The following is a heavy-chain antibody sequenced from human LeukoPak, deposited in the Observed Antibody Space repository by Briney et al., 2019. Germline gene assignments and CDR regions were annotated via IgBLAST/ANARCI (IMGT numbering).Heavy chain of an antibody. J-gene: IGHJ4*02. CDR2: IYYSGST. CDR1: GGSIRSYY. D-gene: IGHD2-15*01. V-gene: IGHV4-59*12. Sequence: SESLSLTCTVSGGSIRSYYWSWIRQPPGKGLEWIGYIYYSGSTNYNPSLKSRVTISVDTSKNQFSLKLSSVTAADTAVYYCARDPSSFPFDYWGQGTLVTVSS. CDR3: ARDPSSFPFDY.